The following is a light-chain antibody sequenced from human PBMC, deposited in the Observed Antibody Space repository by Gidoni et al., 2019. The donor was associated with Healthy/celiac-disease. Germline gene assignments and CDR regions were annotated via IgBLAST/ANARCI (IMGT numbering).Light chain of an antibody. Sequence: EIVLTQSPGTLSLSPGERATLSCRASQSVSSSYLAWYQQKPGQAPRLLIYGASSRATGIPDRFSGSGSGTDFTLTISRLEPEDFAVYYCQQSFTFXGXTKVXIK. J-gene: IGKJ4*01. CDR3: QQSFT. CDR1: QSVSSSY. CDR2: GAS. V-gene: IGKV3-20*01.